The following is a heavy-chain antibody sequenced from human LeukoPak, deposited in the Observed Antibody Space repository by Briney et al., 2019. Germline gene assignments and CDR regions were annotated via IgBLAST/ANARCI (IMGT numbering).Heavy chain of an antibody. CDR1: GDTFKNYA. J-gene: IGHJ4*02. Sequence: SVKVSCKASGDTFKNYAISWVRQAPGQGLEWIGGMLTVFGTTNYEEKFQGRLRITTDESTSTAYMELNSLTSDDTAVYYCSRSRSVAYGFYYWGQGTQVIVSS. V-gene: IGHV1-69*05. CDR3: SRSRSVAYGFYY. CDR2: MLTVFGTT. D-gene: IGHD3-16*01.